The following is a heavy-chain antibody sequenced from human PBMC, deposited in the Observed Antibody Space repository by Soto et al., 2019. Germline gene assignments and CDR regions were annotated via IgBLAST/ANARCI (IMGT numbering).Heavy chain of an antibody. V-gene: IGHV4-59*01. J-gene: IGHJ5*02. CDR1: GCSISSYY. D-gene: IGHD3-10*01. CDR2: IYYSGST. CDR3: ARFTLLWFGELSNNWFDP. Sequence: PSETLSLTCTFSGCSISSYYWSWIRQPPGKGLEWIGYIYYSGSTNYNPSLKSRVTISVDTSKNQFSLKLSSVTAADTAVYYCARFTLLWFGELSNNWFDPWGQGTQVTVSS.